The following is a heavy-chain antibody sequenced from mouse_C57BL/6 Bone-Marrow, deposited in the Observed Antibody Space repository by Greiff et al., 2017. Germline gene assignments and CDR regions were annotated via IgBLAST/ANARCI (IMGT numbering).Heavy chain of an antibody. D-gene: IGHD2-3*01. V-gene: IGHV6-3*01. CDR3: TGDGY. CDR2: IRLKSDNYAT. Sequence: EVHLVESGGGLVQPGGSMKLSCVASGFTFSNYWMNWVRQSPEKGLEWVAQIRLKSDNYATLYAESVKGRFTISRDDSKSSVYLQMNNLRAEDSGIYYCTGDGYLGQGTTLTVSS. J-gene: IGHJ2*01. CDR1: GFTFSNYW.